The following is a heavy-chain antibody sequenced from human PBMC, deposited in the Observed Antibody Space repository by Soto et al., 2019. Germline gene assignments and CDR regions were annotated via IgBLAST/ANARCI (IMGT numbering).Heavy chain of an antibody. CDR3: ARESITMVRGVIHPRSAP. V-gene: IGHV3-21*01. Sequence: EVQLVESGGGLVKPGGSLRLSCAASGFTFSSYSMNWVRQAPGKGLEWVSSISSSSSYIYYADSVKGRFTISRDNAKNSLYLQINSLRAEDTDVYYYARESITMVRGVIHPRSAPWGQGTLVTVSS. J-gene: IGHJ5*02. CDR2: ISSSSSYI. CDR1: GFTFSSYS. D-gene: IGHD3-10*01.